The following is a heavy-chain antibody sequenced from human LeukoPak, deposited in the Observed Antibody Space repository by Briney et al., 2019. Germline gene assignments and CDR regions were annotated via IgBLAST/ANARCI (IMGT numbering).Heavy chain of an antibody. CDR3: ARVYTRDAFDI. Sequence: SQTLSLTCTVSGGSISSGGYYWSWIRQHPVKGLEWIGNIYHSGRTYYNLSLKSRLTISVDTSRNQFSLKLRSVTAADTAVYYCARVYTRDAFDIWGQGTMVAVSS. CDR2: IYHSGRT. J-gene: IGHJ3*02. CDR1: GGSISSGGYY. D-gene: IGHD2-2*02. V-gene: IGHV4-31*03.